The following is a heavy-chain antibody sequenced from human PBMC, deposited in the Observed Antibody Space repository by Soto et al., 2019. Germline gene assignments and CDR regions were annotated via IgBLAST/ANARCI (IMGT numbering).Heavy chain of an antibody. CDR1: GFTFNNYA. V-gene: IGHV3-23*01. CDR2: ITSSGAA. Sequence: GGSLRLSCGASGFTFNNYAIAWVRQAPGKGLEWVSGITSSGAAYYADSVKGRFTISRDNSKNTLYLQMNSLRAEDTAVYYCGKGESSVSARDFDPWGQGTLVTVSS. CDR3: GKGESSVSARDFDP. D-gene: IGHD3-22*01. J-gene: IGHJ5*02.